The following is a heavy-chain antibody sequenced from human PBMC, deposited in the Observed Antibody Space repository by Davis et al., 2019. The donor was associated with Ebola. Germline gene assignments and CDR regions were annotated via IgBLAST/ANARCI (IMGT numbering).Heavy chain of an antibody. CDR1: GFTFSSYA. Sequence: GGFLRLSCAASGFTFSSYAMHWVRQAPGKGLEWVTLISHDESTKFYADSVTGRFTISRDYSKNTLYLQMNSLRPEDTAVYYCARGRPTVATDYWGQGTLVTVSS. CDR3: ARGRPTVATDY. D-gene: IGHD5-12*01. J-gene: IGHJ4*02. V-gene: IGHV3-30-3*01. CDR2: ISHDESTK.